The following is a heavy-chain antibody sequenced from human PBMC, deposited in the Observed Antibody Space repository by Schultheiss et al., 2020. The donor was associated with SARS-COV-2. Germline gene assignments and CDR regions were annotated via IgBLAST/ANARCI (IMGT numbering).Heavy chain of an antibody. CDR3: ARLNAQTDN. CDR2: IRGKLNGYAA. V-gene: IGHV3-73*01. J-gene: IGHJ4*02. Sequence: GGSLRLSCAASGFTFSDSAMHWVRQASGKGLEWVGRIRGKLNGYAAAYAASVKGRFSISRDDSMNTGYLQMNSLKTEATTVYYCARLNAQTDNWGQGTLVTVSS. CDR1: GFTFSDSA. D-gene: IGHD1-1*01.